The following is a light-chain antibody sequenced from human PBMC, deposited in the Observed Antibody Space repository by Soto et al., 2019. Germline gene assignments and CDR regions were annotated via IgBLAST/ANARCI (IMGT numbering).Light chain of an antibody. CDR2: DAS. Sequence: EIVLIQSPATLSLSPGERATLSCRASQSVSSSLAWYQQNPGQAPRLLIFDASNRATGIPVRFSGSGSGTDFTLTISSLEPEDFTVYYCQQHRDWPLTFGRGTRVEIK. CDR3: QQHRDWPLT. V-gene: IGKV3-11*01. CDR1: QSVSSS. J-gene: IGKJ4*01.